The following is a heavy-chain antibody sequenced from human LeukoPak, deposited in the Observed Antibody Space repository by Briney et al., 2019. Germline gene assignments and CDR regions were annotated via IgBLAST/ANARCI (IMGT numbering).Heavy chain of an antibody. CDR2: IKSKTDGGTT. CDR3: TTWYYYGSGSYYNVNY. J-gene: IGHJ4*02. V-gene: IGHV3-15*01. D-gene: IGHD3-10*01. Sequence: GGSLRLSCAASGITFSNAWMNWVRQAPGKGLEWVGRIKSKTDGGTTDYAAPVKGRFTVSRDDSENTLCLQMNSLKTEDTAVYYCTTWYYYGSGSYYNVNYWGQGTLVTVSS. CDR1: GITFSNAW.